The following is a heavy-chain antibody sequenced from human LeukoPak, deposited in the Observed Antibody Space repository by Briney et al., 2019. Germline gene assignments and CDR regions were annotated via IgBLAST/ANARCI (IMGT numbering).Heavy chain of an antibody. CDR3: ARDIAFDI. Sequence: GGSLRLSCAASGYAFSESAMHWVRQAPGKGLEWVAFVWFEGNRQYYADSVKGRITMSRDESKNTVYLQMNGLRAEDTAVYYCARDIAFDIWGQGTMVTVSS. V-gene: IGHV3-33*01. CDR2: VWFEGNRQ. CDR1: GYAFSESA. J-gene: IGHJ3*02.